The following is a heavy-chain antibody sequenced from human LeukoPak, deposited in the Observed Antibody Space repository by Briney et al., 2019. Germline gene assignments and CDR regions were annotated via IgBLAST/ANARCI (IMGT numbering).Heavy chain of an antibody. CDR3: ARTDYSTEEGGDN. Sequence: SETLSLTCAVYGGSFSGYYWSWIRQPPGKGLEWIGEINHNGSTNYNPSLKSRVTISVDTSKNQFSLKLSSVTAADTAVYYCARTDYSTEEGGDNWGQGTLVTVSS. CDR2: INHNGST. J-gene: IGHJ4*02. V-gene: IGHV4-34*01. CDR1: GGSFSGYY. D-gene: IGHD4-11*01.